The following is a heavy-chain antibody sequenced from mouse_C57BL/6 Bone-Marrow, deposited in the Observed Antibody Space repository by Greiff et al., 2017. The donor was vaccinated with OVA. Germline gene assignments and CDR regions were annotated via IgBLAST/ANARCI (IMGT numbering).Heavy chain of an antibody. CDR2: LRLPSDNYAP. Sequence: VKLQESGGGLVQPGGSMKLSCVASGFTFSNYWMNWVRQSPETGLEWVAQLRLPSDNYAPPYAASVKGRFTISRDDSKSSVYLQMNNLRAEDTGIYYCTGGYYGRRRGFDYWGQGTTLTVSS. J-gene: IGHJ2*01. CDR3: TGGYYGRRRGFDY. CDR1: GFTFSNYW. D-gene: IGHD1-1*01. V-gene: IGHV6-3*01.